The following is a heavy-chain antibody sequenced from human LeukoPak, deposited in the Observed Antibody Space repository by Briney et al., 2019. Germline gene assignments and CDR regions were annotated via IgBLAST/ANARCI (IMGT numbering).Heavy chain of an antibody. D-gene: IGHD3-10*01. V-gene: IGHV4-34*01. CDR3: ARLGSSPGYYYYYMDV. CDR2: INHSGST. Sequence: SSETLSPTCVVYGGSFSGYYWSWIRQPPGKGLEWIGEINHSGSTSYNPSLKSRVTISVDTSKNQFSLKLSSVTAADTAVYYCARLGSSPGYYYYYMDVWGKGTTVTVSS. CDR1: GGSFSGYY. J-gene: IGHJ6*03.